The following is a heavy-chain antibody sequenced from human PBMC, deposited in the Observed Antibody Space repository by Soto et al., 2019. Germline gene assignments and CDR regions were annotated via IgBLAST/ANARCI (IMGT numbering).Heavy chain of an antibody. J-gene: IGHJ4*02. CDR2: IHYSGTT. D-gene: IGHD4-17*01. Sequence: QLQLQESGPGLVEPSETLSLSCTVSGGSISSISSGIYYWCWIRQPPGKGLEWLATIHYSGTTFYNPSLKSRLPISLDTSKNQFSLQMTSVTATDTSIYYCARWYGGHNFDYWGQGTLVTVSS. V-gene: IGHV4-39*01. CDR1: GGSISSISSGIYY. CDR3: ARWYGGHNFDY.